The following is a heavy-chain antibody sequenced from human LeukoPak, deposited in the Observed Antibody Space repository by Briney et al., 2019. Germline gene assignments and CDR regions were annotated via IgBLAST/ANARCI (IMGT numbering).Heavy chain of an antibody. CDR1: GGSLSSSSYY. Sequence: SETLSLTCTVSGGSLSSSSYYWGWIRQPPGKGLEWIGSIYYSGSTYYNPSLKSRVTISVDTSKNQFSLKLSSVTAADTAVYYCARRDGSSGWYSGWGQGTLVTVSS. D-gene: IGHD6-19*01. CDR2: IYYSGST. V-gene: IGHV4-39*01. J-gene: IGHJ4*02. CDR3: ARRDGSSGWYSG.